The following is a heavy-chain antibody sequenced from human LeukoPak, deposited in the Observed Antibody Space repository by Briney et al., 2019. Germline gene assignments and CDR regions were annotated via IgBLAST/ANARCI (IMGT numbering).Heavy chain of an antibody. CDR3: AKDYYGSGSLFDY. Sequence: GGSLRLSCAASGFTVNNKYMTWVRQAPGKGLEWVSLIYNDGRTYYADSVKGRCTISRDNLKNVLYLQMNSLRAEDTAVYYCAKDYYGSGSLFDYWGQGTLVTVSS. CDR2: IYNDGRT. V-gene: IGHV3-53*01. D-gene: IGHD3-10*01. J-gene: IGHJ4*02. CDR1: GFTVNNKY.